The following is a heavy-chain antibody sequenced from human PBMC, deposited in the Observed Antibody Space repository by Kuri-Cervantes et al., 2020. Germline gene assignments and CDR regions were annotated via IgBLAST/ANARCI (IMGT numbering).Heavy chain of an antibody. CDR2: ISYDGSNK. CDR1: GFTFSSYG. CDR3: AKNGINGRYCSCTSCRYYFDY. Sequence: GESLKISCAASGFTFSSYGMHWVRQAPGKGLEWVAVISYDGSNKYYADSVKGRFTISRDNSKNTLYLQMNSLRAEDTAVYYCAKNGINGRYCSCTSCRYYFDYWGQGTLVTVSS. D-gene: IGHD2-2*01. J-gene: IGHJ4*02. V-gene: IGHV3-30*18.